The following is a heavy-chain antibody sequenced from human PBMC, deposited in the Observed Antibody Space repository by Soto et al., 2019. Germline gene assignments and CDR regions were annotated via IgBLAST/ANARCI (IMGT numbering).Heavy chain of an antibody. CDR3: ASGMSTT. J-gene: IGHJ5*02. CDR1: GYAFTSSD. Sequence: QVQLVQSGAEVRKPGASVKVSCKASGYAFTSSDINWMRQATGQGLEWMGWMNPNSGHTNYAQKFQGRVTMTRKTSISTAYMELTSLRSEYTAFYYCASGMSTTWGQGTLVTVSS. V-gene: IGHV1-8*01. CDR2: MNPNSGHT. D-gene: IGHD2-2*01.